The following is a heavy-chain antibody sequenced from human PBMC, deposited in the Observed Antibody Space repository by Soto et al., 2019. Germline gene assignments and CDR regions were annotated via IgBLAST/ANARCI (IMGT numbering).Heavy chain of an antibody. CDR1: GGTFSSYA. J-gene: IGHJ4*02. CDR2: IIPIFGTA. Sequence: SVKVSCKASGGTFSSYAISWVRQAPGQGLEWMGGIIPIFGTANYAQKFQGRVTITADESTSTAYMELRSLRSDDTAVYYCARDPNVYSRSSFGDYWGQGTLVTVS. CDR3: ARDPNVYSRSSFGDY. D-gene: IGHD6-6*01. V-gene: IGHV1-69*13.